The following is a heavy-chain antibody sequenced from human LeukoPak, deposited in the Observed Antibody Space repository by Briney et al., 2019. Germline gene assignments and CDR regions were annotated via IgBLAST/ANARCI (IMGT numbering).Heavy chain of an antibody. CDR2: INPSGGST. Sequence: GASVKVSCKASGYTFTSYYMHWVRQAPGQGLEWMGIINPSGGSTSYAQKFQGRVTMTRDTSTSTVYMELSSLRSEDTAVYYCARGTIQLRSLTIYYYYGMDVWGQGTTVTVSS. CDR3: ARGTIQLRSLTIYYYYGMDV. CDR1: GYTFTSYY. J-gene: IGHJ6*02. V-gene: IGHV1-46*01. D-gene: IGHD5-18*01.